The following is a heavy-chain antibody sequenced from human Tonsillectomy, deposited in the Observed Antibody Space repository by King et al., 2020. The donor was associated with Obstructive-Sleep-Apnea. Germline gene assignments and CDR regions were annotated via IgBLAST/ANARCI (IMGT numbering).Heavy chain of an antibody. CDR3: ASLLYSSNHDY. CDR2: ISSISSYI. J-gene: IGHJ4*02. CDR1: VFTFSSYS. D-gene: IGHD6-19*01. V-gene: IGHV3-21*01. Sequence: VQLVESGGGLVKPGGSLRLSCAASVFTFSSYSMNWVRQAPGKGLEWVSSISSISSYIYYADSVKGRLTISRDNAKNSLYLQMNSLRAEDTAVYYCASLLYSSNHDYWGQGTLVTVSS.